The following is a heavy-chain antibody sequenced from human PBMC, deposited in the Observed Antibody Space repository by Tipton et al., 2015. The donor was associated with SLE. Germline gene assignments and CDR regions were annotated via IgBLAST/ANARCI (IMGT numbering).Heavy chain of an antibody. D-gene: IGHD5-18*01. J-gene: IGHJ6*02. CDR1: GHSINSGYY. CDR2: IYHSGNT. Sequence: PGLVKPSETLSLTCTVSGHSINSGYYWGWIRQPPGKGLEWIGSIYHSGNTYYNPSLKSRVTLSIDTSNQFSLKLSSVTAADTAVYYCARDQRGYSYDTRSYYYYGMDVWGQGTTITVSS. CDR3: ARDQRGYSYDTRSYYYYGMDV. V-gene: IGHV4-38-2*02.